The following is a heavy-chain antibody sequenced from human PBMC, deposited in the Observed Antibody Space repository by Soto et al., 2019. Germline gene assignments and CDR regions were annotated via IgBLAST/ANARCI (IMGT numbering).Heavy chain of an antibody. J-gene: IGHJ4*02. CDR1: SGSINSSNW. CDR3: ARVGRFCSGGSCSDQFDS. D-gene: IGHD2-15*01. Sequence: QVQLQESGPGLVKPSGTRSITCAVSSGSINSSNWWSWVRQPPGKGLEWIGEIYHSGTTNYSPSLRSRVTISVDKSKNQFSLKLSSVTAADMAVYFCARVGRFCSGGSCSDQFDSWGQGTLVTVSS. V-gene: IGHV4-4*02. CDR2: IYHSGTT.